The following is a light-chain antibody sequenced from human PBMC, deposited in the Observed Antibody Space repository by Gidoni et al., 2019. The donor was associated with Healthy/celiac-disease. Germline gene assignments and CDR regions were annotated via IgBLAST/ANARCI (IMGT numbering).Light chain of an antibody. Sequence: SSELTQPPSVSVSPGQTARITCSGDAFTTQYAYWYQQKPGQAPVLVIYKDRERPSGIPERFSVSSSGTTVTLTISGVQSEDEADYYCQSADSSGTYVVFGGGTKLTVL. CDR1: AFTTQY. CDR2: KDR. V-gene: IGLV3-25*03. CDR3: QSADSSGTYVV. J-gene: IGLJ2*01.